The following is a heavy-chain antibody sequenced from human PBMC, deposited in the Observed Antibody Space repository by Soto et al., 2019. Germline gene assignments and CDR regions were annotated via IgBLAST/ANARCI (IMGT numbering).Heavy chain of an antibody. CDR3: ARRLAASYYYYGMDV. J-gene: IGHJ6*02. CDR2: IDPSDSYT. V-gene: IGHV5-10-1*01. Sequence: GESLKISCKGSGYSFTSYWISWVRQMPGKGLEWMGRIDPSDSYTNYSPSFQGHVTISADKSISTAYLQWSSLKASDTAMYYYARRLAASYYYYGMDVWGQGTTVTV. CDR1: GYSFTSYW. D-gene: IGHD2-15*01.